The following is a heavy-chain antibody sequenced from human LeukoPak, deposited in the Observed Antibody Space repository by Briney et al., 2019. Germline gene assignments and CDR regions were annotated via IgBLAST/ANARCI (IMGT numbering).Heavy chain of an antibody. CDR2: INHSGST. D-gene: IGHD6-19*01. CDR1: GGSFSGYY. V-gene: IGHV4-34*01. CDR3: ARGSTPRNNSIAVAATERYYFDY. J-gene: IGHJ4*02. Sequence: PSETLSLTCAVYGGSFSGYYWSWIRQPPGKGLEWIGEINHSGSTNYNPSLKSRVTISVDTSKNQFSLKLSSVTAADTAVYYCARGSTPRNNSIAVAATERYYFDYWGQGTLVTVSS.